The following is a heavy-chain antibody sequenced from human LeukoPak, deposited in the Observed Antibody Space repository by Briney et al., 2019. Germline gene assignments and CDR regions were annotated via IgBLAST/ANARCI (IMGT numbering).Heavy chain of an antibody. CDR1: GFTFSSYA. CDR3: AKTPGAFPQTPDIVVVPAPWVDPRPFDY. J-gene: IGHJ4*02. V-gene: IGHV3-23*01. Sequence: GGSLRLSCAASGFTFSSYAMSWVRQAPGKGLEWVSAISGSGGSTYYADSVKGRFTISRDNSKNTLYLQMNSLRAEDTAVYYCAKTPGAFPQTPDIVVVPAPWVDPRPFDYWGQGTLVTVSS. CDR2: ISGSGGST. D-gene: IGHD2-2*01.